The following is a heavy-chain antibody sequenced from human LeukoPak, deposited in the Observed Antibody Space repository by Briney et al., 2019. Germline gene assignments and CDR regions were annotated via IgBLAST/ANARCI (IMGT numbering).Heavy chain of an antibody. V-gene: IGHV1-69*06. CDR1: GGTFSSYA. D-gene: IGHD6-6*01. Sequence: SVKVSCKASGGTFSSYAISWVRQAPGQGLEWMGGIIPIFGTANYAQKFQGRVTITADKSTSTAYMELSSLRSEDTAVYYCARGPDSSSVWFDPWGEGTLVTVSS. CDR3: ARGPDSSSVWFDP. CDR2: IIPIFGTA. J-gene: IGHJ5*02.